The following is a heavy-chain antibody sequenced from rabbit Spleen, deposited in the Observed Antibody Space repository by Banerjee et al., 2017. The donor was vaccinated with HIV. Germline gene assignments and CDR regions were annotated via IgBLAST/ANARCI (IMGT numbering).Heavy chain of an antibody. V-gene: IGHV1S47*01. D-gene: IGHD2-1*01. Sequence: QEQLVESGGGLVQPGGSLKLSCKASGFDFSNYGVSWVRQTPGKGLEWIGYIEPIFGRTYYASWVDGRFTISSHNAQNTLYLQVNSLTAADTATYFCARGSAAMTMVIIGFYLNLWGPGTLVTVS. CDR3: ARGSAAMTMVIIGFYLNL. CDR1: GFDFSNYG. J-gene: IGHJ4*01. CDR2: IEPIFGRT.